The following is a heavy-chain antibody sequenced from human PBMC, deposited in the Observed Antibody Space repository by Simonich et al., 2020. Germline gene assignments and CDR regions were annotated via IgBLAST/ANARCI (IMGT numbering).Heavy chain of an antibody. CDR1: GFTFSSYA. CDR3: AREGLLLDAFDI. V-gene: IGHV3-30*07. D-gene: IGHD2-15*01. CDR2: ISYNGSNK. J-gene: IGHJ3*02. Sequence: QVQLVESGGGVVQPGRSLRLSCAASGFTFSSYAMHWVRQAPGSGIEWVAVISYNGSNKYYADSVKGRLTISRDNSKNTLYLQMNSLRAEDTAVYYCAREGLLLDAFDIWGQGTMVTVSS.